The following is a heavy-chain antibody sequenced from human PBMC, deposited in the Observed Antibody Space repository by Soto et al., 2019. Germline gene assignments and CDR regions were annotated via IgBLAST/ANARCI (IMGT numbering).Heavy chain of an antibody. D-gene: IGHD2-15*01. J-gene: IGHJ5*02. CDR2: INAGNGNT. CDR3: ARDPLHCSGGSCYPA. Sequence: ASVKLSCKASGYTFTSYAMHWVRQGPGQRLEWMGWINAGNGNTKYSQKFQGRVTITRDTSASTAYMELSSLRSEDTAVYYCARDPLHCSGGSCYPAWGQGTLVTVSS. CDR1: GYTFTSYA. V-gene: IGHV1-3*01.